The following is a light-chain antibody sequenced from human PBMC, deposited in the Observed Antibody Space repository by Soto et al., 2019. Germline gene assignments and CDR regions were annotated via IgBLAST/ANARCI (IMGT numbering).Light chain of an antibody. Sequence: QSALTQPASVSGSPGQSITISCTGTSSDVGGYNFVSWYQQHPGKAPKLMIYDVSNRPSGVSNRFSASKSGNTASLTISGLQAEDEADYYCSSYTSSTSYVFGPGTKLTVL. V-gene: IGLV2-14*03. CDR2: DVS. J-gene: IGLJ1*01. CDR1: SSDVGGYNF. CDR3: SSYTSSTSYV.